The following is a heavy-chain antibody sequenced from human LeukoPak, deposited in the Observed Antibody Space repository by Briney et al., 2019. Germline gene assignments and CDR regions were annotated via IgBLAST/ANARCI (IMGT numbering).Heavy chain of an antibody. CDR1: EFTFSRYS. D-gene: IGHD4-17*01. CDR2: ISVSSIFI. Sequence: GGSLRLSCAASEFTFSRYSMNWVRQAPGKGLEWVSSISVSSIFIYYSDSVKGRFTISRDDAKNSLYLQMNSLRAEDTAVYSWARGRLGEYIAEYIDSWGQGPWSPSPQ. CDR3: ARGRLGEYIAEYIDS. V-gene: IGHV3-21*01. J-gene: IGHJ4*02.